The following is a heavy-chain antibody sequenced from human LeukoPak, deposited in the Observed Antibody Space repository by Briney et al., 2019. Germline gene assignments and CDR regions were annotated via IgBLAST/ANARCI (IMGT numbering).Heavy chain of an antibody. CDR1: GSNFTSYW. D-gene: IGHD3-10*01. V-gene: IGHV5-51*01. CDR3: AIQLIRGASPDAFDI. Sequence: ESLQISCKGSGSNFTSYWIGWVRQMPGKGLEWMGIIYPGDSDTRYSPSFQGQVTISADKSISTAYLQWSSLKASDTAMYYCAIQLIRGASPDAFDIWGQGTMVTVSS. CDR2: IYPGDSDT. J-gene: IGHJ3*02.